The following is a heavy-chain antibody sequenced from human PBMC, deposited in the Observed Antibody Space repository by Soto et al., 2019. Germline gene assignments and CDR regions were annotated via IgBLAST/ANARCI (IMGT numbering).Heavy chain of an antibody. J-gene: IGHJ6*02. D-gene: IGHD3-3*01. V-gene: IGHV3-23*01. CDR2: VGDDDRGGAT. Sequence: EVQLLESGGGLVQTGGSLRLSCVASGFTFSNYAMSWVRQAPGKGLEWVSTVGDDDRGGATYYADSVEGRFTISRDNSKSTLYLQMNGLRADDTAVYYCAKRWGITIFGSGMDVWGQGTTVTVSS. CDR1: GFTFSNYA. CDR3: AKRWGITIFGSGMDV.